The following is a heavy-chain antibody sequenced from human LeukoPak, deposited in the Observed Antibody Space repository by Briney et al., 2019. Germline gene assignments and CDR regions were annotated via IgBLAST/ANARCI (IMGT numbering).Heavy chain of an antibody. CDR3: ATGNYGDYGVAY. J-gene: IGHJ4*02. CDR2: ISGSSSTI. D-gene: IGHD4-17*01. CDR1: GFTFSIYS. V-gene: IGHV3-48*01. Sequence: AGGSLRLSCAASGFTFSIYSMNWVRQAPGKGLEWVSYISGSSSTINYADSVKGRFTISRDNAKNSLYLQMNSLRAEDTAVYYCATGNYGDYGVAYWGQGTLVTVSS.